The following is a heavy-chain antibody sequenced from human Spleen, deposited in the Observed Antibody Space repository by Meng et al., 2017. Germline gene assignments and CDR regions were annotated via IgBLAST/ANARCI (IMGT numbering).Heavy chain of an antibody. V-gene: IGHV3-23*01. CDR3: ANVWLQLDSPYYFDS. D-gene: IGHD5-24*01. Sequence: GESLKISCAASGFSFSTYGMTWVRQAPGVGLEWVSGITSNSAGTYYADSVRCRFTISRDNSENNVYLQMNSLRGEDKAVYYCANVWLQLDSPYYFDSWGQGTLVTVSS. J-gene: IGHJ4*02. CDR2: ITSNSAGT. CDR1: GFSFSTYG.